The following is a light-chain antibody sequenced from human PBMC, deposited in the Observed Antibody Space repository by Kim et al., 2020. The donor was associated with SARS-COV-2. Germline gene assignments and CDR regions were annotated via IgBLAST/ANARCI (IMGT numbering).Light chain of an antibody. CDR2: EVS. CDR1: SSDVGSYNL. J-gene: IGLJ2*01. CDR3: CSYAGSSTYVV. Sequence: QSITISCTGTSSDVGSYNLVSWYQQHPGKAPTLMIYEVSKRPAGVSNRFSGSKSGNTASLTISGLQAEDEADYYCCSYAGSSTYVVFGGGTQLTVL. V-gene: IGLV2-23*02.